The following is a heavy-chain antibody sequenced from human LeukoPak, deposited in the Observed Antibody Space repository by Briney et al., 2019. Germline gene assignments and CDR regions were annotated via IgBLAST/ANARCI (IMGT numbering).Heavy chain of an antibody. V-gene: IGHV3-21*01. CDR3: ARAMAVPANNDY. D-gene: IGHD5-24*01. CDR2: ISSSSSDI. J-gene: IGHJ4*02. Sequence: GGSLRLSCAASGFTFSSYEMNWVRQAPGKGLDWVSSISSSSSDIYYADSVKGRFTIFRDNAKNSVYLQMNSLRAEDTAVYYCARAMAVPANNDYWGQGTLVTVSS. CDR1: GFTFSSYE.